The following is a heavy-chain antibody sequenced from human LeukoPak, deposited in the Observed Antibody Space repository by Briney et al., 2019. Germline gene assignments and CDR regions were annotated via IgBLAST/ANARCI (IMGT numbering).Heavy chain of an antibody. D-gene: IGHD6-19*01. CDR2: ISNTGGDT. V-gene: IGHV3-23*01. CDR1: GFTFSSHA. CDR3: ARLPHSGWYSSRSFDM. J-gene: IGHJ3*02. Sequence: RSGGSLRLSCAASGFTFSSHAMSWLRQAPGKGLEWVSGISNTGGDTHYADSVEGRFSITGDNSKGTLYLQMRSLRAEETALYYCARLPHSGWYSSRSFDMWGQGTMVTVSS.